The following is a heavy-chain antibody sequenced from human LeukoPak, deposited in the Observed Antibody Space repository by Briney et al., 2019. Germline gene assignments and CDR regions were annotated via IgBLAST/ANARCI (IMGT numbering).Heavy chain of an antibody. D-gene: IGHD3-22*01. V-gene: IGHV4-38-2*02. CDR1: GGSISSGYH. J-gene: IGHJ1*01. CDR2: IYHSGST. CDR3: ARVVQSTDSSGFYLPEYFQH. Sequence: SETLSLTCTVSGGSISSGYHWDWIRQPPGKGLEWIGSIYHSGSTYYNPSLKSRVTISVDTSKNQFSLKLRSVTAADTAVYYCARVVQSTDSSGFYLPEYFQHWGQGTLVTVSS.